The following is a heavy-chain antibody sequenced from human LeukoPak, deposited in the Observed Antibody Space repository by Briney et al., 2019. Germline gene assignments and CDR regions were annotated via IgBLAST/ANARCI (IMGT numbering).Heavy chain of an antibody. Sequence: PGGSLRLSCAASGFTFSDYWMHWVRQAPGQRLVWVSRINSDGSDTNYLASVKGRFTISRDNAKNSLYLQMNSLRAEDTAVYYCARDPPGAGGVTYWGQGTLVTVSS. D-gene: IGHD3-16*01. CDR2: INSDGSDT. CDR1: GFTFSDYW. CDR3: ARDPPGAGGVTY. J-gene: IGHJ4*02. V-gene: IGHV3-74*01.